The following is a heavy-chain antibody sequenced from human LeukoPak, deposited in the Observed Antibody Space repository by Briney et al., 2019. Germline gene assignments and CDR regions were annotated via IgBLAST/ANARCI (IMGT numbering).Heavy chain of an antibody. CDR1: GFTFSSYG. Sequence: PGGSLRLSCAASGFTFSSYGMSWVRQAPGKGLEWVSYISSTSNTIYYADSVKGRFTISRDNAKNSLYLQMNSLRAEDTAVYYCARGPSYSSSWYAGEKVDYWGQGTLVTVSS. J-gene: IGHJ4*02. D-gene: IGHD6-13*01. CDR2: ISSTSNTI. V-gene: IGHV3-48*04. CDR3: ARGPSYSSSWYAGEKVDY.